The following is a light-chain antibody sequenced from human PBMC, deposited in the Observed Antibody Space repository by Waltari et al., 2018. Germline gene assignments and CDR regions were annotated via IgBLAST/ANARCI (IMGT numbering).Light chain of an antibody. CDR3: QQSYSSPQT. J-gene: IGKJ1*01. CDR2: SAS. V-gene: IGKV1-39*01. CDR1: QRISTY. Sequence: DIQMTQSPSSLSRSVGHRVTIPCWASQRISTYLNRYQHKPGKAPKLLISSASSLQSGVPSRFSGSGSGTDFTLTISSLQPEDFATYYCQQSYSSPQTFGQGTKVEIK.